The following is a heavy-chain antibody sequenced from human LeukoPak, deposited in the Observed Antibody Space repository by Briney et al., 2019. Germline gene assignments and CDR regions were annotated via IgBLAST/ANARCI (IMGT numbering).Heavy chain of an antibody. V-gene: IGHV1-2*04. J-gene: IGHJ4*02. D-gene: IGHD6-13*01. CDR3: ARDFKPSRIAAAGLGY. CDR2: INPNSGGT. Sequence: ASVKVSCKASGYTFTCYYMHWVRQAPGQGLEWMGWINPNSGGTNYAQKFQGWVTMTRDTSISTAYMELSRLRSDDTAVYYCARDFKPSRIAAAGLGYWGQGTLVTVSS. CDR1: GYTFTCYY.